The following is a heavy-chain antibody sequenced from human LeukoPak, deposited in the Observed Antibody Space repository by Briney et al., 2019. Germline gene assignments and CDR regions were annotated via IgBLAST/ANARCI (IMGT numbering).Heavy chain of an antibody. CDR3: AGIRGDAFDI. CDR1: GFTFSSYA. Sequence: GRSLRLSCAASGFTFSSYAMHWVRQAPGKGLEWVAVISYDGSNKYYADSVKGRFTISRDNSKNTLYLQMNSLRAEDTAVYYCAGIRGDAFDIWGQGTMVTVSS. J-gene: IGHJ3*02. CDR2: ISYDGSNK. D-gene: IGHD5-18*01. V-gene: IGHV3-30-3*01.